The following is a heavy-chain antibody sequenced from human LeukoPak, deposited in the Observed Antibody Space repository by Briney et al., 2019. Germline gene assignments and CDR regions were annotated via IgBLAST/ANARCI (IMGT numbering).Heavy chain of an antibody. CDR2: VSGNGGRT. D-gene: IGHD3-9*01. V-gene: IGHV3-23*01. J-gene: IGHJ4*02. CDR3: VKGQSAHYDILTGNDY. Sequence: GGSLRLSCAASGFTFSSYAMNWVRQVPGKGLEWVSGVSGNGGRTDYADSVKGRFTISRDNSKNSLFLQMNSLRAEDTAIYYCVKGQSAHYDILTGNDYWGQGTLVTVSS. CDR1: GFTFSSYA.